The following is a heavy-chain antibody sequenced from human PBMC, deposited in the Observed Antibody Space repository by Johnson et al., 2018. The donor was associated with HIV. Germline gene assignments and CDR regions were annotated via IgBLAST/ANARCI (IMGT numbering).Heavy chain of an antibody. D-gene: IGHD6-19*01. J-gene: IGHJ3*02. CDR1: GFTFSSYA. V-gene: IGHV3-30*04. CDR2: IRYDGNNK. Sequence: QVQLVESGGGVVQPGRSLRLSCAASGFTFSSYAMHWVRQAPGKGLEGVAVIRYDGNNKYYADSVKGRFTISRDNSKNTLYLQMNTLRAEDTAVYYCARDQWLAPSGAFDIWGQGTMVTVSS. CDR3: ARDQWLAPSGAFDI.